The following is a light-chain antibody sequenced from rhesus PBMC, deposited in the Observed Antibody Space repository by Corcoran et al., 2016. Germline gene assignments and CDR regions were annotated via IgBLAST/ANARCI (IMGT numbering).Light chain of an antibody. CDR1: AGAVTGSPY. V-gene: IGLV7-88*01. Sequence: QAVVTQEPSLTVSPGGPVTPTCGSSAGAVTGSPYPYWFQQKPGQAPRTLIYDTSNKFSWTPARFSGSLLGGKAALTLSGAQPEDEAEYYCWLHYSGADVFGSGTKLTVL. J-gene: IGLJ6*01. CDR3: WLHYSGADV. CDR2: DTS.